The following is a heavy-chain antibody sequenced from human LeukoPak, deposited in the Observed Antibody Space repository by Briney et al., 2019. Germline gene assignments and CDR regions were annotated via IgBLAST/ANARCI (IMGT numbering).Heavy chain of an antibody. D-gene: IGHD3-10*01. CDR3: ARERVTMVRGIIMSDYGLDV. V-gene: IGHV6-1*01. CDR2: TYYKSKWYD. Sequence: SQTLSLTCTISGDSVSSNGAAWNWIRQSPPRGLEWLGRTYYKSKWYDDYAVSVKSRITINPDTSTNRFSLQLNSVTPEDTAVYYCARERVTMVRGIIMSDYGLDVWGQGTTVIVSS. J-gene: IGHJ6*02. CDR1: GDSVSSNGAA.